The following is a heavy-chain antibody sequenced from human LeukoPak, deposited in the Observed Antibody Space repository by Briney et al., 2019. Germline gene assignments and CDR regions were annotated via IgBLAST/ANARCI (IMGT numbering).Heavy chain of an antibody. CDR3: ARGTRSSSFDY. CDR1: GGSISSGGYY. CDR2: IYYSGST. V-gene: IGHV4-31*03. J-gene: IGHJ4*02. D-gene: IGHD6-6*01. Sequence: SETLSLTCTVSGGSISSGGYYWSWIRQRPGKGLEWIGYIYYSGSTYYNPSLKSRVTISVDTSKNQFSLKLSSVTAADTAVYYCARGTRSSSFDYWGQGTLVTVSS.